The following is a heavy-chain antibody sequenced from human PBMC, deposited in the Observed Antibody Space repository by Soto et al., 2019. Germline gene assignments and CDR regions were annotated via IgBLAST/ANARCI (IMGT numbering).Heavy chain of an antibody. CDR3: ARDRMTRFDY. D-gene: IGHD2-21*02. Sequence: GSLRLSCAASGFTFSSYAMHWVRQAPGKGLEWVAVISYDGSNKYYADSVKGRFTISRDNSKNTLYLQMNSLRAEDTAVYYCARDRMTRFDYWGQGTLVTVSS. CDR1: GFTFSSYA. CDR2: ISYDGSNK. V-gene: IGHV3-30-3*01. J-gene: IGHJ4*02.